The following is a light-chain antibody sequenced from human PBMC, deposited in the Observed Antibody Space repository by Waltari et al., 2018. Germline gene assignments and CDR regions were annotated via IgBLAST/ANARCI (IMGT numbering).Light chain of an antibody. CDR3: QQYLYDPLT. CDR1: RNVGTN. Sequence: EIVMTQSPATLSVSPGERATLSCRASRNVGTNLAWYQQKPGQAPRLLIYGASTRATGIPARFSGSGSGTEFTLIISSLQSEDFAVYYCQQYLYDPLTFGGGTKVEIK. V-gene: IGKV3-15*01. CDR2: GAS. J-gene: IGKJ4*01.